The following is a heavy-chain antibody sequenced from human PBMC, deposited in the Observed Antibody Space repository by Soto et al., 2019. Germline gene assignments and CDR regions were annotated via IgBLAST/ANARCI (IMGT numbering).Heavy chain of an antibody. D-gene: IGHD3-3*01. CDR2: IYYSGST. CDR3: ARLFLGSGYEYYYYGMDV. J-gene: IGHJ6*02. Sequence: SETLSLTCTVSGGSISSYYWSWIRQPPGKGLEWIGYIYYSGSTNYNPSLKSRVTISVDTSKNQFSLKLSSVTAADTAVYYCARLFLGSGYEYYYYGMDVWGQGTTVTVSS. V-gene: IGHV4-59*01. CDR1: GGSISSYY.